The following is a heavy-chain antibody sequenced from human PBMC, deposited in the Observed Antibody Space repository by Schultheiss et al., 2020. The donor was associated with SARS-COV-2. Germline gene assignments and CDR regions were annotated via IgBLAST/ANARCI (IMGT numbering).Heavy chain of an antibody. D-gene: IGHD3-22*01. CDR1: GGTFSSYT. J-gene: IGHJ6*03. V-gene: IGHV1-69*02. CDR2: IIPILGIA. Sequence: SVKVSCKASGGTFSSYTISWVRQAPGQGLEWMGRIIPILGIANYAQKFQGRVTITADKSTSTVYMELSSLRSEDTAVYYCARRRSPYYYDSSARAGYYYYYYMDVWGKGTTVTVSS. CDR3: ARRRSPYYYDSSARAGYYYYYYMDV.